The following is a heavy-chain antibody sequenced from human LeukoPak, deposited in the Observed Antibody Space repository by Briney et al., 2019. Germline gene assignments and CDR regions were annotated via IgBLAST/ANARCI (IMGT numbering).Heavy chain of an antibody. CDR1: GFTFSSYW. CDR3: ARPTRVNYYDSSGYYDY. Sequence: PGGSLRLSCAASGFTFSSYWMSWVRQAPGKGLEWVANIKQDGNEKYYVDSVKGRFTISRDNAKNSLYLQMNSLRAEDTAVYYCARPTRVNYYDSSGYYDYWGQGTLVTVSS. D-gene: IGHD3-22*01. CDR2: IKQDGNEK. V-gene: IGHV3-7*01. J-gene: IGHJ4*02.